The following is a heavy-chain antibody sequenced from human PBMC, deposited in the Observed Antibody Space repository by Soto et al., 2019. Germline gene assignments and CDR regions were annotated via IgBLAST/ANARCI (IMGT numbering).Heavy chain of an antibody. J-gene: IGHJ4*02. CDR3: ARGPRNWGVDY. D-gene: IGHD7-27*01. V-gene: IGHV4-59*01. CDR2: ISYSGAT. Sequence: PSETLSLTCTVSGASISGYHWSWIRQPPGKGLECLGYISYSGATNYNPSLKSRVTMTRDTSKSTAFMELSSLTSEDTAVYYCARGPRNWGVDYWGQGTLVTVSS. CDR1: GASISGYH.